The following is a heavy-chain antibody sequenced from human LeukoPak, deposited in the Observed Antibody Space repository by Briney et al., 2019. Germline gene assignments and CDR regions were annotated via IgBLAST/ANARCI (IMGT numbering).Heavy chain of an antibody. CDR2: IYHSGST. CDR1: SGSISSTSYY. J-gene: IGHJ4*02. D-gene: IGHD3-22*01. CDR3: ARHGYYGSSDYYGFDS. V-gene: IGHV4-39*01. Sequence: PSETLSLTCTVSSGSISSTSYYWGWIRQPPGKGLEWIGSIYHSGSTYYNPSLKSRVTISVDTSKNQFSLKLRSVTAADTAVYYCARHGYYGSSDYYGFDSWGQGTLVTVSS.